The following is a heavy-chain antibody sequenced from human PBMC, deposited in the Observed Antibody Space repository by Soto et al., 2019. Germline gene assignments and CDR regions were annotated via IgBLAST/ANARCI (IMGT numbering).Heavy chain of an antibody. J-gene: IGHJ4*02. Sequence: QLQLQESGPGLVRPSGTLSLTCAVSGGFTSTNNWWSWVRQPPGKGLEWIGDAYHSGSTEYNPSPKSRVSISVDKSKNQISLKLTSATAADTAVYYCARSPPRSYYGGSGTFDYWGQGPLVTVSS. CDR3: ARSPPRSYYGGSGTFDY. CDR1: GGFTSTNNW. CDR2: AYHSGST. D-gene: IGHD3-10*01. V-gene: IGHV4-4*02.